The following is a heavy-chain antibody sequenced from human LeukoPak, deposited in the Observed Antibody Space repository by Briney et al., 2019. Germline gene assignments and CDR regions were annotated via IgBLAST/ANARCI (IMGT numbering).Heavy chain of an antibody. CDR3: AREYGYNTAHFDY. J-gene: IGHJ4*02. D-gene: IGHD5-24*01. CDR1: GFTFNTFS. CDR2: INMDGSIT. V-gene: IGHV3-74*01. Sequence: GGSLRLSCAASGFTFNTFSMNWVRQAPGKGLVWVSRINMDGSITSYADSVKGRFIISRDNAKSTLYLQMNSLRAESTAVYYCAREYGYNTAHFDYWGQGTLVTVSS.